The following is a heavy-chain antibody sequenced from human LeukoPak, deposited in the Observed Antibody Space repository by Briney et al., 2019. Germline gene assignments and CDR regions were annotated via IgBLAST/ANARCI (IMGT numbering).Heavy chain of an antibody. J-gene: IGHJ4*02. CDR1: GGSFSGYY. CDR3: ARASYSSGWYYFDY. Sequence: SETLSLTCAVYGGSFSGYYWSWIRQPPGKGLEWIEEINHSGSTNYNPSLKSRVTISVDTSKNQFSLKLSSVTAADTAVYYCARASYSSGWYYFDYWGQGTLVTVSS. CDR2: INHSGST. D-gene: IGHD6-19*01. V-gene: IGHV4-34*01.